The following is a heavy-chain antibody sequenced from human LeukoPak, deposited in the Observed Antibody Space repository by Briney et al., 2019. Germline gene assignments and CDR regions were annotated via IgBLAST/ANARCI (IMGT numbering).Heavy chain of an antibody. D-gene: IGHD3-22*01. V-gene: IGHV1-18*01. CDR3: ARRGRYYDTNWFDP. Sequence: EASVKVSCKASGYTFINYGISWVRQAPGQGVEWMGWISAYNGNTNYAQNLQGRVTMTTDTSTSTAYMELRSLRSDETAVYYCARRGRYYDTNWFDPWGQGTLVTVSS. CDR1: GYTFINYG. CDR2: ISAYNGNT. J-gene: IGHJ5*02.